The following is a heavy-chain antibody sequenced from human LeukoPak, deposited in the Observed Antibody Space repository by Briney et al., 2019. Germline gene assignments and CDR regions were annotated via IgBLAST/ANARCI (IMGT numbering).Heavy chain of an antibody. D-gene: IGHD6-19*01. V-gene: IGHV1-69*04. J-gene: IGHJ4*02. CDR1: GGTFSSYA. Sequence: ASVKVSCKASGGTFSSYAISWVRQAPGQGLEWMGRIIPILGIANYAQKFQGRVTITADKSTSTAYMELSSLRSEDTAVYYCARDPHMEIVVAGTTADDYWGQGTLVTVSS. CDR3: ARDPHMEIVVAGTTADDY. CDR2: IIPILGIA.